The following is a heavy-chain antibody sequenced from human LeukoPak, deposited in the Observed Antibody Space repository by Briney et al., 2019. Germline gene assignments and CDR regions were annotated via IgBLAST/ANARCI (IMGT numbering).Heavy chain of an antibody. V-gene: IGHV1-46*01. D-gene: IGHD3-3*01. J-gene: IGHJ4*02. Sequence: APVKVSCRASGYTFTNHYMHWVRQAPGQGLEWMGIINPSDGRTNYPQKFQGRVTMTRDTSTSTVYMELSSLRFEDTAIYYCAAPGASGFVGNFWSGPLDYWGQGTLVTVSS. CDR2: INPSDGRT. CDR3: AAPGASGFVGNFWSGPLDY. CDR1: GYTFTNHY.